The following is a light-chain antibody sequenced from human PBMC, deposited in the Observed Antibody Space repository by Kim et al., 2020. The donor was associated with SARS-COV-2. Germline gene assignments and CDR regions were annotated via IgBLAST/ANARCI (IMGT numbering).Light chain of an antibody. CDR3: QQYGSSIT. J-gene: IGKJ5*01. Sequence: WSPPESATLACGASQRVNSSYLAWYRQNPGQDPRHRIYGPSSRATGIPDRFSGSGSGTNFTLNISRLEPEEFAVFYCQQYGSSITFGQGTRLEIK. V-gene: IGKV3-20*01. CDR1: QRVNSSY. CDR2: GPS.